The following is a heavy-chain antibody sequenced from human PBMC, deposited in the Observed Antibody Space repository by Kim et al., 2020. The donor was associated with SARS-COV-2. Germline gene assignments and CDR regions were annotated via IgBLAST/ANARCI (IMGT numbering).Heavy chain of an antibody. CDR3: ARVLRIAVAWYFDY. Sequence: GGSLRLSCAASGFTVSSNYMSWVRQAPGKGLEWVSVIYSGGSTYYADSVKGRFTISRDNSKNTLYLQMNSLRAEDTAVYYCARVLRIAVAWYFDYWGQGTLVTVSS. V-gene: IGHV3-53*01. CDR2: IYSGGST. D-gene: IGHD6-19*01. J-gene: IGHJ4*02. CDR1: GFTVSSNY.